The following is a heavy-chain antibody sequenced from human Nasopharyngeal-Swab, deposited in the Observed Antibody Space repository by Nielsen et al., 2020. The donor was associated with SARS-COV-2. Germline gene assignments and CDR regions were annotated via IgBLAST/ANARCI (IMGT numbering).Heavy chain of an antibody. V-gene: IGHV4-59*02. D-gene: IGHD3-10*01. CDR3: AKEGEGGPNYFEF. CDR1: GDSGISSY. Sequence: GSLTLSCTVSGDSGISSYWSWLRQTPGKGLEWIGYIYQNGYTNYNPYLTSRITMTIETSRKQFSLRLRSATAADTAMYYCAKEGEGGPNYFEFWGQGNLITVSS. CDR2: IYQNGYT. J-gene: IGHJ4*02.